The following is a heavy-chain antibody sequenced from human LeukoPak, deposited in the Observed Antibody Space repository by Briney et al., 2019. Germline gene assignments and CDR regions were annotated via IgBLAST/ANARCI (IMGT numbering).Heavy chain of an antibody. Sequence: VASLKLSCKASGYTFTSYGISWVRQAPGQGLEWMGRVNPDSGGTNYAQKFQGRVTMTRDTSISTAYMELSRLRSDDTAVYYCARVLGGFGVVIIHGYYYGMDVWGQGTTVTVSS. CDR1: GYTFTSYG. CDR3: ARVLGGFGVVIIHGYYYGMDV. CDR2: VNPDSGGT. D-gene: IGHD3-3*01. V-gene: IGHV1-2*02. J-gene: IGHJ6*02.